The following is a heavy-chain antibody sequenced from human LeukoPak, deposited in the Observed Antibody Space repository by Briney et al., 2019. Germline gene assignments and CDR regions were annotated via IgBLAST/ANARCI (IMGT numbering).Heavy chain of an antibody. Sequence: PVKVSCKASGASFSSYAISWVRQAPGQGLEWMGRIIPIFGTPNYAQRFQGRVTITADIVSSTAYMEVNNLTSEDTAVYFCAKQGALRQDYYMDVWGNGTTVTVSS. V-gene: IGHV1-69*06. CDR3: AKQGALRQDYYMDV. CDR2: IIPIFGTP. J-gene: IGHJ6*03. CDR1: GASFSSYA.